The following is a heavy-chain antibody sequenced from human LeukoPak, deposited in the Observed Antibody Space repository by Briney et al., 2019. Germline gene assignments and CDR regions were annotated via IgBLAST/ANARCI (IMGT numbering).Heavy chain of an antibody. J-gene: IGHJ4*02. V-gene: IGHV3-23*01. CDR1: GNGFSTYD. CDR3: ARGGYFSFDY. D-gene: IGHD2/OR15-2a*01. Sequence: EGSLRLSCVTSGNGFSTYDMRYVRQAPGKRLDCVSGITANTRGSITYYADSVKGRFTISRDSSKDTLYLQMNSLRAEDTAVYFCARGGYFSFDYWGQGTLVTVSS. CDR2: ITANTRGSIT.